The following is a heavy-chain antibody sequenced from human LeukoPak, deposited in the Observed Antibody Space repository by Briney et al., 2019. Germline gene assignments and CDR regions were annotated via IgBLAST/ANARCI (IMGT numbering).Heavy chain of an antibody. J-gene: IGHJ4*02. V-gene: IGHV4-38-2*02. Sequence: SETLSLTCTVSGYSISSGYYWGWIRQPPGKGLEWIGYIYYTETSYNPSLKSRVTISADTSKNQFSLKLYSVTAADTAVYYCGRRVVVAATFDYWGQGTLVTVSS. CDR3: GRRVVVAATFDY. CDR2: IYYTET. CDR1: GYSISSGYY. D-gene: IGHD2-15*01.